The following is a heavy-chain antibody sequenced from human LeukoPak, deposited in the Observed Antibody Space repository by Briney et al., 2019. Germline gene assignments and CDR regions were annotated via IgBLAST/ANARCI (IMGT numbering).Heavy chain of an antibody. Sequence: GGSLRLSCAASGFTFSNYWLHWVRHAPGKGLVWVSRINTDGSSTSYADSVKGRFTISRDNAKSTLYLQIHSLRAEDTAVYYCARDLSGSHSWRQGTLVTVSS. CDR1: GFTFSNYW. V-gene: IGHV3-74*01. CDR2: INTDGSST. D-gene: IGHD1-26*01. J-gene: IGHJ4*02. CDR3: ARDLSGSHS.